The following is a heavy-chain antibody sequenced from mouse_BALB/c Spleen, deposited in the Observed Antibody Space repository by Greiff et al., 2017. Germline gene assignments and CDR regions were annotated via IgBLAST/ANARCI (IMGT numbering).Heavy chain of an antibody. CDR3: ARTGTVVDY. Sequence: VKLMESGAELAKPGASVKMSCKASGYTFTSYWMHWVKQRPGQGLEWIGYINPSTGYTEYNQKFKDKATLTADKSSSTAYMQLSSLTSEDSAVYYCARTGTVVDYWGQGTTLTVSS. V-gene: IGHV1-7*01. CDR2: INPSTGYT. CDR1: GYTFTSYW. J-gene: IGHJ2*01. D-gene: IGHD4-1*01.